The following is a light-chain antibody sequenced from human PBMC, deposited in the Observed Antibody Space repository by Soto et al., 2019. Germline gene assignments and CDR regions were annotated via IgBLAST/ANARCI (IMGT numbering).Light chain of an antibody. CDR3: GAWDDSLNGQV. J-gene: IGLJ1*01. CDR2: SNN. V-gene: IGLV1-44*01. CDR1: SSNIGSNT. Sequence: QPVLTQPPSASGTPGQRATISCSGISSNIGSNTVNWYQQLPGPAPKLLIYSNNQRPSGVPDRFSGSKSGTSASLAISGRQSEDEDDYYCGAWDDSLNGQVFGTVTKLTV.